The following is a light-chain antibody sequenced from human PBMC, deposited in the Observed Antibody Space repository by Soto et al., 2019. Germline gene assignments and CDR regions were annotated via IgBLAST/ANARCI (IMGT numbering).Light chain of an antibody. J-gene: IGLJ1*01. CDR2: DNN. CDR1: TSNIGSNY. Sequence: QSVLTQPPSVSAAPGQTVTISCSGSTSNIGSNYVSWYQQLPGTAPKLLIYDNNKRPSGIPDRFSGSKSGASATLGITGLQTGDEADYYCGTYDSSLSWVFGPGTKLTVL. V-gene: IGLV1-51*01. CDR3: GTYDSSLSWV.